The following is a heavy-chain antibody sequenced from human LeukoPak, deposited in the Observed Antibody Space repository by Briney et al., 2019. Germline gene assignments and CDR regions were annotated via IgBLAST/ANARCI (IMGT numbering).Heavy chain of an antibody. Sequence: PLGTPSLSPALSVLVLSRDWMTRVSQAPGTQVEGVANLKPDGSEKKYVVSVKGRFTISRDNAKNSLYLQMSSLRAEDTAVYYCARVGYSDESIDYWGQGTLVTVSS. V-gene: IGHV3-7*03. J-gene: IGHJ4*02. CDR1: VLVLSRDW. CDR3: ARVGYSDESIDY. D-gene: IGHD4-17*01. CDR2: LKPDGSEK.